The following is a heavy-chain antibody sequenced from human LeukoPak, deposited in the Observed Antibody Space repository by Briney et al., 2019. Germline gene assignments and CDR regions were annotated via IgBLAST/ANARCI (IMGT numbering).Heavy chain of an antibody. CDR3: ARRGYSSGWYEEYYFDY. J-gene: IGHJ4*02. CDR2: INHSGST. V-gene: IGHV4-34*01. Sequence: SETLSLTCAVHGGSFSGYYWSWIRQPPGKGLEWIGEINHSGSTNYNPSLKSRVTISVDTSKNQFSLKLSSVTAADTAVYYCARRGYSSGWYEEYYFDYWGQGTLVTVSS. CDR1: GGSFSGYY. D-gene: IGHD6-19*01.